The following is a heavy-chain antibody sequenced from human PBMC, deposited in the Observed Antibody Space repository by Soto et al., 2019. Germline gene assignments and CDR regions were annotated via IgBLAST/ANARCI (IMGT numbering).Heavy chain of an antibody. Sequence: QLQLQESGPGLVKPSETLSLTCTVSGGSISSSSYYWGWIRQPPGKGLEWIGSIYYSGSTYYNPSLKSRVTISVDTDKNQFSLKLSSVTAADTAVYYCATLRGPMVRGVIINYWYFDLWGRGSLVTVSS. D-gene: IGHD3-10*01. J-gene: IGHJ2*01. CDR2: IYYSGST. CDR3: ATLRGPMVRGVIINYWYFDL. V-gene: IGHV4-39*01. CDR1: GGSISSSSYY.